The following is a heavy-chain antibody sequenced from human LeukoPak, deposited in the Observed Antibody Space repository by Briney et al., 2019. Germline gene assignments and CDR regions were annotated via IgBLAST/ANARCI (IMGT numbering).Heavy chain of an antibody. CDR3: TATEGTIFGVVTSGYMDV. V-gene: IGHV3-23*01. CDR1: GFTFSSYA. Sequence: GGSLRLSCAASGFTFSSYAMSWVRQAPGKGLEWVSAISGSGGSTYYADSVKGRFTISRDNSKNTLYLQMNSLRAEDTAVYYCTATEGTIFGVVTSGYMDVWGKGTTVTVSS. J-gene: IGHJ6*03. CDR2: ISGSGGST. D-gene: IGHD3-3*01.